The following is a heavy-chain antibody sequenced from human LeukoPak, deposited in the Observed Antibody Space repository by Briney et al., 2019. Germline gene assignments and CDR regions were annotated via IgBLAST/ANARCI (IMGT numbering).Heavy chain of an antibody. CDR3: AKDRLEFYGSARYYFDS. Sequence: GGSLRLSCAASGFTFSSYGMHWVRQAPGKGLEWVAFIRHDASSQYYADSVKGRFTISRDSSKDTLYLQMNSLRTEDTAVYFCAKDRLEFYGSARYYFDSWGQGSLVTVSP. CDR1: GFTFSSYG. CDR2: IRHDASSQ. J-gene: IGHJ4*02. V-gene: IGHV3-30*02. D-gene: IGHD3-10*01.